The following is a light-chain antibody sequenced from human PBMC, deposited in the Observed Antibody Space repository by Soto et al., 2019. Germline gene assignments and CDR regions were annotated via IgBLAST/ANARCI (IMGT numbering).Light chain of an antibody. Sequence: QSALTQPASGSGSPGQSITISCTGTSSDVGSYNLVSWYQQHPGKAPKLRIYEGSKRPSGVSNRFSGSRSGNTASLTISGLLAEDEADYYCSSYAGSRTYVFGTGTKLTV. CDR1: SSDVGSYNL. V-gene: IGLV2-23*01. CDR3: SSYAGSRTYV. J-gene: IGLJ1*01. CDR2: EGS.